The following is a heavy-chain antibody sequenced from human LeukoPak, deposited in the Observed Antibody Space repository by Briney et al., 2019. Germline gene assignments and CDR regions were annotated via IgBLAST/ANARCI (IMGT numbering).Heavy chain of an antibody. CDR1: GFTFSGYW. J-gene: IGHJ4*02. Sequence: GGSLRLSCAASGFTFSGYWMSWVRQAQGKGLEWVANINKDGSERYNVDSVKGRFTISRDNANKSLYLQMNSLRAEDTSVYYCAKESKGRSKIDYWGQGTLVTVSS. CDR2: INKDGSER. D-gene: IGHD4-17*01. V-gene: IGHV3-7*01. CDR3: AKESKGRSKIDY.